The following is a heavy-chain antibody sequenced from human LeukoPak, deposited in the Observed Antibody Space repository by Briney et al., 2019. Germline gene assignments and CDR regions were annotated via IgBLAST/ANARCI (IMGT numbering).Heavy chain of an antibody. J-gene: IGHJ3*02. CDR1: EYSFSNYD. CDR3: ARVPQLGYCSGGSCYRFDI. Sequence: ASVKVSCKGSEYSFSNYDINWVRQATGQGLEWMGRMNPKSGNTDYAQKFKGRVTLTRDTSTNTAYMDLSSLTSDDTAIYYCARVPQLGYCSGGSCYRFDIWGQGTLVIVSS. D-gene: IGHD2-15*01. V-gene: IGHV1-8*02. CDR2: MNPKSGNT.